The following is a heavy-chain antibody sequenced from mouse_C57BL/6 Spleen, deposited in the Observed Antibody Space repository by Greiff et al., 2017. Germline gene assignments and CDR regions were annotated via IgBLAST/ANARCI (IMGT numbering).Heavy chain of an antibody. V-gene: IGHV14-2*01. Sequence: VQLQQSGAELVKPGASVKFSCTASGFNINDSCMHWVKQRPEQGLEWIGRIDPGDGDTKYAPKFRGKATITADPSSNTAYLQRSSLTAEDAAVYCGARKPAVVGGYYGGQGN. CDR1: GFNINDSC. J-gene: IGHJ2*03. CDR2: IDPGDGDT. D-gene: IGHD1-1*01. CDR3: ARKPAVVGGYY.